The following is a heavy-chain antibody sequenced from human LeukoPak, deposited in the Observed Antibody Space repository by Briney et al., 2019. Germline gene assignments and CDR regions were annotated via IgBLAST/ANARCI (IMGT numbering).Heavy chain of an antibody. D-gene: IGHD3-3*01. V-gene: IGHV4-38-2*01. CDR3: ARRRYDFWSGSPLDY. CDR1: GSSISSGYY. J-gene: IGHJ4*02. CDR2: IYHSGST. Sequence: SETLSLTCAVSGSSISSGYYWDWTRQPPGKGLEWICSIYHSGSTYYNTSLKGRVTISLDMSKNQFSLRLRSVTAADTAMYYCARRRYDFWSGSPLDYWGRGTLVTASS.